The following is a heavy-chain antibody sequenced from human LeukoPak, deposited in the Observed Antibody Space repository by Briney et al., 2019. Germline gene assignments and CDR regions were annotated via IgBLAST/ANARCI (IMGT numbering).Heavy chain of an antibody. V-gene: IGHV4-39*01. CDR1: GGSISSSSYY. Sequence: SETLSLTCTVSGGSISSSSYYWGWIRQPPGKGLERIGSIYYSGSTYYNPSRKSRLTIPVDTSKNQFSLKLSSATAADTAVYYCARGILTGYYSPPYFDYWGQGTLVTVSS. CDR2: IYYSGST. CDR3: ARGILTGYYSPPYFDY. J-gene: IGHJ4*02. D-gene: IGHD3-9*01.